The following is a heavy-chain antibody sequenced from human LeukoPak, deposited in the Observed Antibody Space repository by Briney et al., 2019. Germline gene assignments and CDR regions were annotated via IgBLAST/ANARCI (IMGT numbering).Heavy chain of an antibody. CDR3: ARDQVYCSGGICYSDY. J-gene: IGHJ4*02. CDR2: VSGDGGDT. Sequence: GGSLRLSCAASGFTFSSYWLHWVRQAPGKGLVWVSRVSGDGGDTTSADSVRGRFSLSRDNAKKTLYQHMNGLTTEDTTVYYCARDQVYCSGGICYSDYWGQGTLVTVSS. D-gene: IGHD2-15*01. V-gene: IGHV3-74*03. CDR1: GFTFSSYW.